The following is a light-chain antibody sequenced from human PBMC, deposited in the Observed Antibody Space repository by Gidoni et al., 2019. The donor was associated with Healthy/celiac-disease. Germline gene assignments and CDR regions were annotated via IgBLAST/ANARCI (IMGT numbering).Light chain of an antibody. CDR1: NIGRKS. CDR2: DDS. CDR3: QVWDSSSDHPV. Sequence: SYVLTQPPSVSVAPGKTARITCGGNNIGRKSVHGYQQKPGPAPVLVVYDDSDRHSGIPERFSGSNSGNTATLTISRVEAGDEADYYCQVWDSSSDHPVCGGGTKLTVL. J-gene: IGLJ3*02. V-gene: IGLV3-21*03.